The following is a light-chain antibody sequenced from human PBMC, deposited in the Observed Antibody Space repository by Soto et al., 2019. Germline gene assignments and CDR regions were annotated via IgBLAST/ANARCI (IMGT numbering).Light chain of an antibody. V-gene: IGKV3-20*01. J-gene: IGKJ5*01. CDR1: QRLSASD. Sequence: EIVLTQSTGTLSLSPGQRATLSCRASQRLSASDIAWYQQKPGQAPKFLIYGVSSRATGVPDRFSGSGSGTDFTLTISRLEPEDFAVYHCQQYGSSPLITFGQGTRLENK. CDR3: QQYGSSPLIT. CDR2: GVS.